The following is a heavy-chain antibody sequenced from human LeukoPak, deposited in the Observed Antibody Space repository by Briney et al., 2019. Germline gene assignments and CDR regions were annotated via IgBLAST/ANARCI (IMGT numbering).Heavy chain of an antibody. V-gene: IGHV4-34*01. CDR2: INHSGRT. CDR3: ARGTSYCSSTSCYRGGYYYYMDV. Sequence: SETLSLTCAVYGGSFSGYYWSWIRQPPGKGLEWIGEINHSGRTNYNPSLKSRVTISVDTSKNQFSLKLSSVTAADTAVYYCARGTSYCSSTSCYRGGYYYYMDVWGKGTTVTVSS. CDR1: GGSFSGYY. J-gene: IGHJ6*03. D-gene: IGHD2-2*02.